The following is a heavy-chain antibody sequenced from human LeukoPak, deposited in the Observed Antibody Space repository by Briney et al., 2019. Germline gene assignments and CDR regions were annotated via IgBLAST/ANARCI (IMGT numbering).Heavy chain of an antibody. D-gene: IGHD3-22*01. CDR2: IYYSGTT. CDR1: AGSMRSHY. J-gene: IGHJ3*02. Sequence: SETLSLTCTVSAGSMRSHYWSWIRQPPGKGLEWMGFIYYSGTTRYKPSLQSRVTISADTSKNQFSLRLTSVTAADTAVYYCARLLDNDSSGAPDTFDMWGQGTMVTVSS. V-gene: IGHV4-59*11. CDR3: ARLLDNDSSGAPDTFDM.